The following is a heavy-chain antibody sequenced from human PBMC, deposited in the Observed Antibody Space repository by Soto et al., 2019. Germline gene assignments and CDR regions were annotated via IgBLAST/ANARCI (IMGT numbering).Heavy chain of an antibody. V-gene: IGHV1-46*01. J-gene: IGHJ6*02. CDR1: GYTFTSYY. CDR2: INPSGGST. D-gene: IGHD3-10*01. Sequence: ASVKVSCKASGYTFTSYYMHWVRQAPGQGLEWMGIINPSGGSTSYAQKFQGRVTITADESTSTAYMELSSLRSEDTAVYYCARGPLLWGDVWGQGTTVTVSS. CDR3: ARGPLLWGDV.